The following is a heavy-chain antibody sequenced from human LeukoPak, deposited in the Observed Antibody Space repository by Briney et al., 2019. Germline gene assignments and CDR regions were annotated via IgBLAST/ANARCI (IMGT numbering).Heavy chain of an antibody. V-gene: IGHV3-30*02. Sequence: GGSLRLSCVASAFTLSHYGFQWVREALGKGLEGVGIIRPDENRKSYGDSVKGRFTISRDNSKNTVYLQMYTLRADDTAVYYCVVVLVPAAVWQFDLWGRGTQVTVSS. CDR3: VVVLVPAAVWQFDL. CDR2: IRPDENRK. J-gene: IGHJ2*01. CDR1: AFTLSHYG. D-gene: IGHD2-15*01.